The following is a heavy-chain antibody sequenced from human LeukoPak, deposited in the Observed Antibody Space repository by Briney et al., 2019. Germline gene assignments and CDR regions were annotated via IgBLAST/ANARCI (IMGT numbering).Heavy chain of an antibody. CDR1: GGSFSGYY. CDR2: IYYSGST. V-gene: IGHV4-31*11. D-gene: IGHD4-17*01. Sequence: PSETLSLTCAVYGGSFSGYYWSWIRQHPGKGLEWIGYIYYSGSTYYNPSLKSRVTISVDTSKNQFSLKLSSVTAADTAVYYCARDTVTQYYYYGMDVWGQGTTVTVSS. J-gene: IGHJ6*02. CDR3: ARDTVTQYYYYGMDV.